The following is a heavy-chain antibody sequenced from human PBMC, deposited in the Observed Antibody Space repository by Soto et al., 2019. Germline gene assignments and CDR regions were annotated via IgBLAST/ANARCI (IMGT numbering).Heavy chain of an antibody. J-gene: IGHJ6*02. Sequence: GGSLRLSCAASGFTFSNAWMNWVRQAPGKGLEWVGRIKSKTDGGETTDYGAPVKGRFTMSRDDSKNTLYLQMNSLRAEDTAVYYCAKVWLGPYYYDSSGHGPMDVWGQGTTVTVSS. V-gene: IGHV3-15*07. CDR3: AKVWLGPYYYDSSGHGPMDV. CDR2: IKSKTDGGETT. D-gene: IGHD3-22*01. CDR1: GFTFSNAW.